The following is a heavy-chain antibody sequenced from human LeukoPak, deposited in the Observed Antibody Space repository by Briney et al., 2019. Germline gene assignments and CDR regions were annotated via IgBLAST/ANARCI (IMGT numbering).Heavy chain of an antibody. Sequence: SETLSLTCTVSGYSIRSGDYWGWIRQPPGKGLEWIGNIYHSGSTNYNPSLKSRVTISVDTSKNQFSLKLSSVTAADTAVYYCARVEEGYGSGRRENYYYYYMDVWGKGTTVTISS. D-gene: IGHD3-10*01. CDR1: GYSIRSGDY. V-gene: IGHV4-38-2*02. CDR2: IYHSGST. CDR3: ARVEEGYGSGRRENYYYYYMDV. J-gene: IGHJ6*03.